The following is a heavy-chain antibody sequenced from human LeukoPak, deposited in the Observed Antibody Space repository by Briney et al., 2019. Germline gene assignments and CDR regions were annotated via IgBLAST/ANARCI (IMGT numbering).Heavy chain of an antibody. V-gene: IGHV4-39*07. CDR2: IYYSGSI. Sequence: SETLSLTCTVSGGSIISSSYYWDWIRQPPGKGLEWIGSIYYSGSIYYNPSLKSRVTMSVDTSKNQFSLKLSSVTAADTAVYYCASDYYSSVYYFFWGQGTLVTVSS. CDR1: GGSIISSSYY. D-gene: IGHD3-22*01. J-gene: IGHJ1*01. CDR3: ASDYYSSVYYFF.